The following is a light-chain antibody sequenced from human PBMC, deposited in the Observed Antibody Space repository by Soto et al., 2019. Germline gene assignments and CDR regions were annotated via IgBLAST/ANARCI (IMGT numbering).Light chain of an antibody. CDR1: SSDVGTYNY. CDR3: TLYMSSSPF. CDR2: EVR. Sequence: QSVLTQPASVSGSPGQSITMSCTGSSSDVGTYNYVSWYQHHPGRAPKLIIYEVRNRPSGVSDRFSGSKSGNTASLTISGLQAEDEADYYCTLYMSSSPFFGGGTKLTVL. V-gene: IGLV2-14*01. J-gene: IGLJ2*01.